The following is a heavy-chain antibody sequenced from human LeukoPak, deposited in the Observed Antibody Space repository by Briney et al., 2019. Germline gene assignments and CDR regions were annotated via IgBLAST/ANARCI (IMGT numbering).Heavy chain of an antibody. Sequence: GESLKISCKGSGYSFTSYWIAWVRQMPGKGLEWMGIIHPRDSDTRYSPSFQGQVTISADKSITSAYLQWSGLRAPDTAMYYCARYSSPNYFDYWGQGTLVTVSS. CDR2: IHPRDSDT. CDR3: ARYSSPNYFDY. D-gene: IGHD3-22*01. V-gene: IGHV5-51*01. CDR1: GYSFTSYW. J-gene: IGHJ4*02.